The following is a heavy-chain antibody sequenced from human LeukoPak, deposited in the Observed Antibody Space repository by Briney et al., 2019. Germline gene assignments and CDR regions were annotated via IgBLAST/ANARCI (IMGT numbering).Heavy chain of an antibody. Sequence: GGSLKLSCAASGLTFSSYWMRWVRQAPGKGLEWVANIKQDGIEIYYVDSVKGRFTISRDNAKNSLYLQMNSLRAEDTAVYYCARDKVVGATYFDYWGQGTLVTVSA. CDR1: GLTFSSYW. D-gene: IGHD1-26*01. J-gene: IGHJ4*02. V-gene: IGHV3-7*01. CDR3: ARDKVVGATYFDY. CDR2: IKQDGIEI.